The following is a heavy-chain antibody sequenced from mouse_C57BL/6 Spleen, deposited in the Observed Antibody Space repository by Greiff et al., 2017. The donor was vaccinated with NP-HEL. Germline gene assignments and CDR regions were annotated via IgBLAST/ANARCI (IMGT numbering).Heavy chain of an antibody. CDR2: ISYDGSN. Sequence: EVKLMESGPGLVKPSQSLSLTCSVTGYSITSGYYWNWIRQFPGNKLEWMGYISYDGSNNYNPSLKNRISITRDTSKNQFFLKLNSVTTEDTATYYCAREGTTVVAEGYFDVWGTGTTVTVSS. D-gene: IGHD1-1*01. J-gene: IGHJ1*03. CDR1: GYSITSGYY. CDR3: AREGTTVVAEGYFDV. V-gene: IGHV3-6*01.